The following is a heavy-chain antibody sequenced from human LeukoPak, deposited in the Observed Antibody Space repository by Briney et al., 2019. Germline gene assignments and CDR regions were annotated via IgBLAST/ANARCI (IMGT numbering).Heavy chain of an antibody. CDR3: ARRRYIVVVVAATPFDY. J-gene: IGHJ4*02. V-gene: IGHV4-34*01. CDR2: INHSGST. D-gene: IGHD2-15*01. Sequence: PSETLSLTCAVYGGSFSGYYWSWIRQPPGKGLEWIGEINHSGSTNYNPSLKSRVTISVDTSKNQFSLKLSSVTAADTAVYYCARRRYIVVVVAATPFDYWGQGTLVTVSS. CDR1: GGSFSGYY.